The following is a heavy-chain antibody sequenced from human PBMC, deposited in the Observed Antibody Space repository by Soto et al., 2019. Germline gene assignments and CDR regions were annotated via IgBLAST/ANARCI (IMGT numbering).Heavy chain of an antibody. CDR2: IYYSGST. J-gene: IGHJ4*02. Sequence: PSEPLSLTFTVSGGSISSGDYYWSWIRQPPGKGLEWIGYIYYSGSTYYNPSLKSRVTISVDTSKNQFSLKLSSVTAADTAVYYCASESACVDYWGQGTLVTVSS. CDR1: GGSISSGDYY. CDR3: ASESACVDY. V-gene: IGHV4-30-4*01.